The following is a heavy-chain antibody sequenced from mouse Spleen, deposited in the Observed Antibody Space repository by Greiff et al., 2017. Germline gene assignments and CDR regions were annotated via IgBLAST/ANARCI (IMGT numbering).Heavy chain of an antibody. V-gene: IGHV1-50*01. D-gene: IGHD4-1*01. CDR3: ARSGTYYFDY. CDR1: GYTFTSYW. CDR2: IDPSDSYT. Sequence: QVQLKQSGAELVKPGASVKLSCKASGYTFTSYWMQWVKQRPGQGLEWIGEIDPSDSYTNYNQKFKGKATLTVDTSSSTAYMQLSSLTSEDSAVYYCARSGTYYFDYWGQGTTLTVSS. J-gene: IGHJ2*01.